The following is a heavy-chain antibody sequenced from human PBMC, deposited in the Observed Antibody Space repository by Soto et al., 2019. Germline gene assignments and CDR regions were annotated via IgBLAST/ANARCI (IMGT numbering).Heavy chain of an antibody. J-gene: IGHJ6*02. D-gene: IGHD2-2*01. CDR2: IIPISGTA. CDR1: GGTFSSYA. Sequence: ASVKVSCKASGGTFSSYAISWVRQAPGQGLEWMGGIIPISGTANYAQKFQGRVTITADESTSTAYMELSSLRSEDTAVYYCARSQGSSTSLEIYYYYYYGMDVRAQGTTVTVSS. V-gene: IGHV1-69*13. CDR3: ARSQGSSTSLEIYYYYYYGMDV.